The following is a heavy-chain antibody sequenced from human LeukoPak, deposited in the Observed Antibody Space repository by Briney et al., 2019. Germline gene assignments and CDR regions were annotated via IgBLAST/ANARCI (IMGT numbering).Heavy chain of an antibody. CDR1: GYTFTGYD. CDR3: ARGYYDSIDFEYFHH. V-gene: IGHV1-2*02. D-gene: IGHD3-22*01. J-gene: IGHJ1*01. Sequence: EASVKVSCKASGYTFTGYDMNWVRQAPGQGLEWIGCINPKSGGTNYAQKFQGRVTMTRDTSISTAYMELSRLTSEDTAVYYCARGYYDSIDFEYFHHWGQGTLVTVSS. CDR2: INPKSGGT.